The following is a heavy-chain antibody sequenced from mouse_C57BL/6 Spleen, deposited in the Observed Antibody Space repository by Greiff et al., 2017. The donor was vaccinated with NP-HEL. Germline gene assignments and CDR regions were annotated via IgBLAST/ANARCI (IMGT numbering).Heavy chain of an antibody. Sequence: DVQLQESGPGLVKPSQSLSLTCSVTGYSITSGYYWNWIRQFPGNKLEWMGYISYDGSNNYNPSLKNRISITRDTSKNQFFLKLNSVTTEDTATYYCASRGDGYLGYWGQGTTLTVSS. CDR3: ASRGDGYLGY. CDR1: GYSITSGYY. CDR2: ISYDGSN. J-gene: IGHJ2*01. D-gene: IGHD2-3*01. V-gene: IGHV3-6*01.